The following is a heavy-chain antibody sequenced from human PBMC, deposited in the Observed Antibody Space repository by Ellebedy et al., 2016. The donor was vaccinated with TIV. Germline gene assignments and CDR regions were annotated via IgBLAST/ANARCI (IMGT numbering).Heavy chain of an antibody. J-gene: IGHJ4*02. CDR3: ARDYGDLQIDY. CDR1: GGSFSGYY. V-gene: IGHV4-34*01. CDR2: IYYSGST. Sequence: SETLSLTXAVYGGSFSGYYWSWIRQHPGKGLEWIGYIYYSGSTYYNPSLKSRVTISVDTSKNQFSLKLSSVTAADTAVYYCARDYGDLQIDYWGQGTLVTVSS. D-gene: IGHD4-17*01.